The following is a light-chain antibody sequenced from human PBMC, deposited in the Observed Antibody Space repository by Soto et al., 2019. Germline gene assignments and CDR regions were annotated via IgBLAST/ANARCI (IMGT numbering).Light chain of an antibody. CDR3: QQYNSYSD. CDR1: QPISIW. V-gene: IGKV1-5*03. Sequence: DIQMTQAPSTLSACLGDRVTITCRASQPISIWLAWYQQKPGKAPKLLIYKASTLESGVPSRFSGSGSGTEFTLTISSLQPDDFAIYYCQQYNSYSDFGQGTRLEI. J-gene: IGKJ5*01. CDR2: KAS.